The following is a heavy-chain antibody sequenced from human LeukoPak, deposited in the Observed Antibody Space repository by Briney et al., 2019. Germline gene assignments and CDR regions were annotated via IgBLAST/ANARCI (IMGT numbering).Heavy chain of an antibody. J-gene: IGHJ6*03. D-gene: IGHD6-6*01. CDR2: ISYDGSNK. CDR3: ARDDEYSSFSYYYYYYMDV. CDR1: GLTFSSYA. Sequence: SGRSLRLSCAASGLTFSSYAMHWVRQAPGKGLEWVAVISYDGSNKYYADSVKGRFTISRDNSKNTLYLQMNSLRAEDTAVYYCARDDEYSSFSYYYYYYMDVWGKGTTVTVSS. V-gene: IGHV3-30-3*01.